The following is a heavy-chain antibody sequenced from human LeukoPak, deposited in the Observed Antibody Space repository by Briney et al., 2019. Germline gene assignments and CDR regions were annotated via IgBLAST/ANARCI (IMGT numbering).Heavy chain of an antibody. CDR3: ARQTTVTYNDAFDI. J-gene: IGHJ3*02. CDR1: GYSFTCYW. D-gene: IGHD4-17*01. CDR2: IYPGDSDT. V-gene: IGHV5-51*01. Sequence: GESLKISCKGSGYSFTCYWIGWVRQMPGKGLGWMGIIYPGDSDTRYSPSFQGQVTISADKSISTAYLQWSSLKASDTAMYYCARQTTVTYNDAFDIWGQGTMVTVSS.